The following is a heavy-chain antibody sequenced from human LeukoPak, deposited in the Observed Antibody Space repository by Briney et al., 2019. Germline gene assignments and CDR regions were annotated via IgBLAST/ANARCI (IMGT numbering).Heavy chain of an antibody. CDR3: ASLTANFDY. CDR1: GGSFSGYY. V-gene: IGHV4-34*01. D-gene: IGHD2-21*02. CDR2: INHSGST. Sequence: LTCAVYGGSFSGYYWSWIRQPPGKGLEWIGEINHSGSTNYNPSLKSRVTISVDTSKNQFSLKLSSVTAADTAVYYCASLTANFDYWGQGTLVTVSS. J-gene: IGHJ4*02.